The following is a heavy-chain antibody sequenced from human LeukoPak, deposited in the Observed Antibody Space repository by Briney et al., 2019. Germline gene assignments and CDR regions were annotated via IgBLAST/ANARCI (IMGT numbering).Heavy chain of an antibody. CDR1: GFTFSSYS. V-gene: IGHV3-21*01. D-gene: IGHD1-26*01. CDR3: ARDLVGATALGAFDI. CDR2: ISSGSSYI. Sequence: GSLRLSCAASGFTFSSYSMNWVRQAPGKGLEWVSSISSGSSYIYYADSVKGRFTISRDNAKNSLYLQMNSLRAEDTAVYYCARDLVGATALGAFDIWGQGTMVTVSS. J-gene: IGHJ3*02.